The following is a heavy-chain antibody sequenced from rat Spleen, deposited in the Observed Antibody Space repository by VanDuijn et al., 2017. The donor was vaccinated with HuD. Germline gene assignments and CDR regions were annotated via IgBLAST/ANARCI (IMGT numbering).Heavy chain of an antibody. Sequence: QVPLKESGPGLVQPSQPLSLTCTVSVFSITNYNVHWVRQPPGKGLEWMGAIWSGGSTDKNSTLKSRLNISRDTSKSQVFLKVNSLQTEDTAIYFCARGHNYFDYWGQGIMVTVSS. V-gene: IGHV2-1*01. CDR3: ARGHNYFDY. J-gene: IGHJ2*01. CDR1: VFSITNYN. CDR2: IWSGGST.